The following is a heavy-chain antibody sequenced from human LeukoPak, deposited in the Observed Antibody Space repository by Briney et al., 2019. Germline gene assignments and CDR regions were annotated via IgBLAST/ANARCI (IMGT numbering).Heavy chain of an antibody. Sequence: PSQTLSLTCTVSGGSISSGGYYWSWIRQHPGKGLEWIGYIYYSGSTYYNPSLKSRVTISVDTSKNQFSLKLSSVTAADTAVYYCARLTTYYYGSGSYLNAFDIWGQGTMVTVSS. D-gene: IGHD3-10*01. CDR2: IYYSGST. V-gene: IGHV4-31*03. J-gene: IGHJ3*02. CDR3: ARLTTYYYGSGSYLNAFDI. CDR1: GGSISSGGYY.